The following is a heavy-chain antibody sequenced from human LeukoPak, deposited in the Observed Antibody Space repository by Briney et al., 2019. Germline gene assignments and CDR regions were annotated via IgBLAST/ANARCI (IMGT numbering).Heavy chain of an antibody. CDR2: IYYSGST. J-gene: IGHJ4*02. CDR1: GGSISSSSYY. V-gene: IGHV4-39*07. CDR3: ARVAVAGTPFDY. D-gene: IGHD6-19*01. Sequence: SETLSLTCTVSGGSISSSSYYWGWIRQPPGKGLEWIGSIYYSGSTYYNPSLKSRVTISVDTSKNQFSLKLSSVTAADTAVYYCARVAVAGTPFDYWGQGTLVTVSS.